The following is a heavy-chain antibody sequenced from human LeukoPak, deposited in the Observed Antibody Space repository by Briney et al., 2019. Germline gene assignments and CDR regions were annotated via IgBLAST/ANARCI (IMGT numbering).Heavy chain of an antibody. D-gene: IGHD4-17*01. CDR2: IYYSGST. CDR3: ARLGLLLNTVTTGLYFDY. Sequence: SETLSLTCTVSGGSISSSSYYWGWIRQPPGKGLEWIGSIYYSGSTYYNPSLKSRVTISVDTSKNQFSLKLSSVTAADTAVYYCARLGLLLNTVTTGLYFDYWGQGTLVTVSS. V-gene: IGHV4-39*01. CDR1: GGSISSSSYY. J-gene: IGHJ4*02.